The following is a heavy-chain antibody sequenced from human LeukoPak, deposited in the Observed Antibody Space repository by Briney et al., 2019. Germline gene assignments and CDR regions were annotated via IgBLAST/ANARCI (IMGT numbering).Heavy chain of an antibody. CDR3: AVGAAAGTWYYGMDV. Sequence: ASVRVSCKASEYTFNDYYIHWVRQAPGQGLEWMGWINCKSGGTKFAQKFQGRVTMTKDRPIRTAYMELSRLRSDDTAVYYCAVGAAAGTWYYGMDVWGQGTTVTVSS. D-gene: IGHD6-13*01. CDR1: EYTFNDYY. J-gene: IGHJ6*02. V-gene: IGHV1-2*02. CDR2: INCKSGGT.